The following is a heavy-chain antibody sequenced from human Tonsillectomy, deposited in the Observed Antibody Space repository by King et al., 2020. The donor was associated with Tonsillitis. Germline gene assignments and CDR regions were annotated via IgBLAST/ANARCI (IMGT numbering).Heavy chain of an antibody. CDR2: VGSDGSSY. D-gene: IGHD2-2*02. CDR1: GLTLSTYG. J-gene: IGHJ4*02. V-gene: IGHV3-33*08. CDR3: ARDSCSRTSCYIDY. Sequence: VQLVESGGGVVQPGRCRSLSCAASGLTLSTYGVHWVRPAPGQGREWVGVVGSDGSSYVFAESVEGRFTSSRDNSKNTVLLQMHSLRAEDTALYYCARDSCSRTSCYIDYWGQGTLVTVSS.